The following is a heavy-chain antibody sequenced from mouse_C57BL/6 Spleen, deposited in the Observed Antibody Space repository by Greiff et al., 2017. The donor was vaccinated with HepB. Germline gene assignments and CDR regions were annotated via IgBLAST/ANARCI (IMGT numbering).Heavy chain of an antibody. CDR2: INPYNGST. J-gene: IGHJ1*03. CDR1: GYTFSDYY. CDR3: ARSKYYGSSRGYFDV. V-gene: IGHV1-19*01. Sequence: EVQLQQSGPVLVKPGASVKMSCKASGYTFSDYYMNWVKQSHGKSLEWIGVINPYNGSTSYNQKFKGKATLTVDKSSSTAYMELNSLTSEDSAVYYCARSKYYGSSRGYFDVWGTGTTVTVSS. D-gene: IGHD1-1*01.